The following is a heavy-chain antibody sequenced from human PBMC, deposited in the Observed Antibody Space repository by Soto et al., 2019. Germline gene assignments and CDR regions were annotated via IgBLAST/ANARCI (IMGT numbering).Heavy chain of an antibody. Sequence: SETLSLTCTVSGGSISSGGYYWSWIRQHPGKGLEWIGYIYYSGSTYYNPSLKSRVTISVDTSKNQFSLKLSSVTAADTAVYYCARGPWRFGEFDPWGQGTLVTVSS. V-gene: IGHV4-31*03. CDR2: IYYSGST. CDR3: ARGPWRFGEFDP. J-gene: IGHJ5*02. D-gene: IGHD3-3*01. CDR1: GGSISSGGYY.